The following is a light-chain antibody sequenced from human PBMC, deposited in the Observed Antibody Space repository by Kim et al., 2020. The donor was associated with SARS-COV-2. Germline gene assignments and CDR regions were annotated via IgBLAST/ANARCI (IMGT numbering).Light chain of an antibody. Sequence: PGERATLSCRASQTVRDNYIAWYQKKPGQAPRLLMFGASIRPTDTGIPERFIGSGSGTDFTLTINRLEPEDFAVYYCHQYESSPYTFGQGTKLEI. CDR1: QTVRDNY. CDR3: HQYESSPYT. J-gene: IGKJ2*01. V-gene: IGKV3-20*01. CDR2: GAS.